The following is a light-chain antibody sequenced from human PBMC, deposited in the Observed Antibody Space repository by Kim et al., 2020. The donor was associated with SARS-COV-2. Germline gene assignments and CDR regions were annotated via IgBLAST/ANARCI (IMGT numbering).Light chain of an antibody. V-gene: IGKV1-5*03. J-gene: IGKJ2*01. CDR1: QSISSW. CDR2: KAS. Sequence: SASVGDRVTITCRASQSISSWLAWYQQKPGKAPKLLIYKASSLESGVPSRFIGSGSGTEFTLTISSLQPDDFATYYCQQYNSYSGTFGQGTKLEI. CDR3: QQYNSYSGT.